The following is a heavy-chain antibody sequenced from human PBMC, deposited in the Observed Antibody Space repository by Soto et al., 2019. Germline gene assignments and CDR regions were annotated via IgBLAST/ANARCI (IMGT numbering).Heavy chain of an antibody. CDR2: IYDSGST. J-gene: IGHJ4*02. CDR1: GGSISSGDYY. Sequence: SETLSLTCTVSGGSISSGDYYWSWIRQPPGKGLEWIGYIYDSGSTYYNPSLKSRVTISVDTSKNQFSLKLSAVTAADTAVYYCARGDYYEIFDYWGQGTLVTVSS. CDR3: ARGDYYEIFDY. V-gene: IGHV4-30-4*01. D-gene: IGHD3-22*01.